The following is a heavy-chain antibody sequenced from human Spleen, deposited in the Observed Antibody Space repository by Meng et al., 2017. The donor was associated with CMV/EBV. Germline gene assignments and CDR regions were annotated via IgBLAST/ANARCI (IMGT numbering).Heavy chain of an antibody. V-gene: IGHV3-21*01. J-gene: IGHJ3*02. CDR3: AREKTIWNAFDI. D-gene: IGHD3-3*01. Sequence: CAGSGFNFNNHIMHWVRQAPGKGLERVSAIGSSSYYTSYADSVKGRFSISRDNAKNSLYLQMSSLRAEDTAVYYCAREKTIWNAFDIWGQGTMVTVSS. CDR2: IGSSSYYT. CDR1: GFNFNNHI.